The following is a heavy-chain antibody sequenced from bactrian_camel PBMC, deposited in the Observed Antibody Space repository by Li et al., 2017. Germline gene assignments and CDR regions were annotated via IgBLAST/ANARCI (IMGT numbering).Heavy chain of an antibody. J-gene: IGHJ4*01. CDR2: VGLDGQT. CDR3: AAVESTDLGLGELCQTSVGRDEFRY. Sequence: EVQLVESGGGSVQTGGSLRLSCAASRLTYCRYCMAWFRQAPGKEREGVATVGLDGQTTYADSVKGRFTISRDNAKKTLYLQMNDVKPDDSGTYICAAVESTDLGLGELCQTSVGRDEFRYWGRGTQVTVS. D-gene: IGHD1*01. V-gene: IGHV3S67*01. CDR1: RLTYCRYC.